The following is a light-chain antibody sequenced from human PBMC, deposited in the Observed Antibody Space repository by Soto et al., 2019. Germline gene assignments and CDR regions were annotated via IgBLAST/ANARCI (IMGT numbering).Light chain of an antibody. CDR2: EVT. Sequence: QSVLTQPASVSGSPGQSITISCTGTSSDVGSYNLVSWYQQHPGKAPKLMIYEVTKRPSGVSNRFSGSKFGNAASLTISGLQAEDETDYYCCSYAGHSTYVFGTGTKVTVL. CDR3: CSYAGHSTYV. V-gene: IGLV2-23*02. CDR1: SSDVGSYNL. J-gene: IGLJ1*01.